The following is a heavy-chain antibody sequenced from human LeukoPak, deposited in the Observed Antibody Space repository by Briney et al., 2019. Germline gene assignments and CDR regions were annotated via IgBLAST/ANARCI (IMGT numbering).Heavy chain of an antibody. Sequence: SVKVSCKASGFTFTSSAVQWVRQARGQRLEWIGWIVVGSGNTNYAQKFQERVTMTRDTSISTAYMELSSLTSDDTAVYYCAREVARSGSYFDYWGQGTLVTVSS. V-gene: IGHV1-58*01. CDR1: GFTFTSSA. CDR3: AREVARSGSYFDY. D-gene: IGHD1-26*01. CDR2: IVVGSGNT. J-gene: IGHJ4*02.